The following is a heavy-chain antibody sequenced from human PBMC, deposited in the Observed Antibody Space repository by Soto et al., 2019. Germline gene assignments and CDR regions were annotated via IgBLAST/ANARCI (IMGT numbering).Heavy chain of an antibody. CDR3: ARSQSIMIRGANAFDI. Sequence: QITLKESGPTLVQPTQTLTLTCSFSGFSLITTGAGVGWIRQPPGKAPEWLALIYWDGEKRYSPALKSRLTITKDSSKNQVVLTMTNMDPVDTATYYCARSQSIMIRGANAFDIWGQGTFLSVSS. CDR2: IYWDGEK. V-gene: IGHV2-5*02. CDR1: GFSLITTGAG. J-gene: IGHJ3*02. D-gene: IGHD3-10*01.